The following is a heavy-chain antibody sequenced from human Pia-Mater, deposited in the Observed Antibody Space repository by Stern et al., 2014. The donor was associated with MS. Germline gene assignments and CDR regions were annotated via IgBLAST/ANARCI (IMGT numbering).Heavy chain of an antibody. V-gene: IGHV5-51*01. CDR3: ARQTTAWASDV. Sequence: EGQLVESGAELIRPVESLKISCKGSGSTVSIYWIAWGRQMHGKGLEGRGIIFPGDSESRYSPSFQGQVTMSADKSTSPAYLQWSSLNASDTAMYFCARQTTAWASDVWGQGTLVTVSS. J-gene: IGHJ4*02. CDR2: IFPGDSES. D-gene: IGHD1-14*01. CDR1: GSTVSIYW.